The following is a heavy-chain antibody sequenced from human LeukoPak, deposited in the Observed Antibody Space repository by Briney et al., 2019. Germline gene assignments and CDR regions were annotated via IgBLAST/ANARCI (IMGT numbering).Heavy chain of an antibody. Sequence: PGGSLRLSCAASGFTFSNYAMSWVRQAPGKGLEWVSSLNGRGDSPYYAASVKGRFTISRDNSKNTLYLQMHSLRVEDTAVYYCAKGPHRDYWGQGTLLTVSS. J-gene: IGHJ4*02. CDR2: LNGRGDSP. CDR3: AKGPHRDY. CDR1: GFTFSNYA. V-gene: IGHV3-23*01.